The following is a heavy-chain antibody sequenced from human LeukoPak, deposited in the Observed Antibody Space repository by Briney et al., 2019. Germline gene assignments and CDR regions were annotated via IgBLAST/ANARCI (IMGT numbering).Heavy chain of an antibody. J-gene: IGHJ4*02. V-gene: IGHV4-34*01. CDR2: INHSGSTT. CDR1: GGSFSGYY. CDR3: ARDRDYYDSSGYSYFDY. D-gene: IGHD3-22*01. Sequence: SETLSLTCAVYGGSFSGYYWGWIRQPPGKGLEWIGEINHSGSTTNYNPSLKSRVTISVDTSRNQFSLKLTSVTAADTAVYYCARDRDYYDSSGYSYFDYWGQGTLVTVSS.